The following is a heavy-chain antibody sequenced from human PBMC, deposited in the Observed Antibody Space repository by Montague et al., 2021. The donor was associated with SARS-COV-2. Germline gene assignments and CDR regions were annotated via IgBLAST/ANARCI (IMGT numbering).Heavy chain of an antibody. J-gene: IGHJ4*02. CDR2: INHSGST. D-gene: IGHD3-3*01. V-gene: IGHV4-34*01. Sequence: SETLSLTCGVYGGSCRGYYWSWMRRPPGKGLQWIGGINHSGSTNYNSSLNSRGTISLDTSKNQFSLKLTSVSAADTAVYYCARGLGRPGTIFGVALYWGQGTLVTVSS. CDR1: GGSCRGYY. CDR3: ARGLGRPGTIFGVALY.